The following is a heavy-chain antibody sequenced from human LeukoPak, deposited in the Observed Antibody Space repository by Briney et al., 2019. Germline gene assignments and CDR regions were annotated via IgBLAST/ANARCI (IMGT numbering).Heavy chain of an antibody. CDR2: ISAYNGNT. J-gene: IGHJ4*02. CDR1: GYTFTSYG. CDR3: ARVLGGSYSYFDY. Sequence: ASVKVSCKASGYTFTSYGISWVRQAPGQGLEWMGWISAYNGNTNYTQKLQGRVTMTRNTSISTAYMELSSLRSEDTAVYYCARVLGGSYSYFDYWGQGTLVTVSS. D-gene: IGHD1-26*01. V-gene: IGHV1-18*01.